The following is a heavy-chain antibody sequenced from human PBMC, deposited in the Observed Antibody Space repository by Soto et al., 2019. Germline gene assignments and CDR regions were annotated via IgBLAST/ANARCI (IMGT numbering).Heavy chain of an antibody. CDR2: ISAYNGNT. V-gene: IGHV1-18*01. CDR1: GYTFTSYG. J-gene: IGHJ6*02. D-gene: IGHD3-10*01. Sequence: QVQLVQSGAEVKKPGASVKVSCKASGYTFTSYGISWVRQAPGQGLEWMGWISAYNGNTNYAQKLQGRVTMTPDTSTSTAYMELRSLRTDDAAVYYCARDRWGPLDLMVRGVINYDYYGMDVWGRGTTITVS. CDR3: ARDRWGPLDLMVRGVINYDYYGMDV.